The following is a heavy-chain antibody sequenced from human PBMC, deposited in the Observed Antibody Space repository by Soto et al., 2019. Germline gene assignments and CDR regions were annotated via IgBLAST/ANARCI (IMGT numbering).Heavy chain of an antibody. V-gene: IGHV5-10-1*01. CDR3: ERSRSWIQYYPYYYYGMDV. J-gene: IGHJ6*02. Sequence: DSLTISCQGSGSSFTSYWISWVRQMPGKGLEWMGRIDPSDSYTNYSPSFQGHVTVSADKSISTAYLQWSSLKASDTAMYYCERSRSWIQYYPYYYYGMDVWGQGTTVTVSS. CDR2: IDPSDSYT. D-gene: IGHD5-18*01. CDR1: GSSFTSYW.